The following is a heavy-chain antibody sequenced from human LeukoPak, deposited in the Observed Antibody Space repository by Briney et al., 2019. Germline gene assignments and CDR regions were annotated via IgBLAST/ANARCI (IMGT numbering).Heavy chain of an antibody. V-gene: IGHV4-34*01. CDR3: ARAGGYGSGSYYVKTPRYYHYYGMDV. J-gene: IGHJ6*02. Sequence: SETLSLTCAVYGGSFSGYYWSWIRQPPGKGLEWIGEINHSGSTNYNPSLKSRVTISVDTSKNQFSLKLSSVTAADTAVYYCARAGGYGSGSYYVKTPRYYHYYGMDVWGQGTTVTVSS. D-gene: IGHD3-10*01. CDR1: GGSFSGYY. CDR2: INHSGST.